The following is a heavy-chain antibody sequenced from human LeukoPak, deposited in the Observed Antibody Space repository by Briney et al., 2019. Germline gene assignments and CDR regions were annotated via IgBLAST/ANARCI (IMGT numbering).Heavy chain of an antibody. J-gene: IGHJ4*02. CDR3: AKDTRPYSSGWYSLDY. D-gene: IGHD6-13*01. V-gene: IGHV3-23*01. Sequence: PGGSLRLSCAASGFTFSSYAMSWVRQAPGKGLEWVSVIRDSGSSTYYADSVKGRFTISRDNSKNTLYLQLNSLRAEDTAVYYCAKDTRPYSSGWYSLDYGGQGTLVTVSS. CDR2: IRDSGSST. CDR1: GFTFSSYA.